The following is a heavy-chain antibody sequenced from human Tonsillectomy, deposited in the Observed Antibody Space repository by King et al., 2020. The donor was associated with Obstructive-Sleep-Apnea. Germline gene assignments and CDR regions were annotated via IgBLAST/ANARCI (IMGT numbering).Heavy chain of an antibody. Sequence: VQLQESGPGLVKPSETLSLTCTVSGGSISSYYWSWIRQPPGKGLEGIGYFYYSGSTNYNPSLKSRVTISVDTSKNQFSLKLSSVTAADTAVYYCARGSSSSANDYWGQGTLVTVSS. J-gene: IGHJ4*02. D-gene: IGHD2-2*01. CDR2: FYYSGST. V-gene: IGHV4-59*01. CDR1: GGSISSYY. CDR3: ARGSSSSANDY.